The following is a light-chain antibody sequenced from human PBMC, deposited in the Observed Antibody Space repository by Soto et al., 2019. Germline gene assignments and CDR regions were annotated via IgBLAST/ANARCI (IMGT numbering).Light chain of an antibody. CDR3: QQRLNWPPYT. Sequence: EIVLTQSPATLSLSPGERATLSCRASQSVSTYLAWYQQKPGQAPRLLIYDASHRATGIPARFSGSGSGTDFVLTISGLEPEDFAVYYCQQRLNWPPYTFGQGTRLEIK. J-gene: IGKJ2*01. V-gene: IGKV3-11*01. CDR1: QSVSTY. CDR2: DAS.